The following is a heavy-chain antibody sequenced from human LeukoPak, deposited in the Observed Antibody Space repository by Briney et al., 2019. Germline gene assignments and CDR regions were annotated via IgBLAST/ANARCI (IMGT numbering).Heavy chain of an antibody. CDR2: IWYDGSNK. CDR3: ARSVVGPRHAFDI. Sequence: PGGSLRLSCAASGFTFSSYGMHWVRQAPGKGLEWVAVIWYDGSNKYYADSVKGRFAISRDNSKNTLYLQMNSLRAEDTAVYYCARSVVGPRHAFDIWGQGTMVTVSS. V-gene: IGHV3-33*01. J-gene: IGHJ3*02. D-gene: IGHD2-15*01. CDR1: GFTFSSYG.